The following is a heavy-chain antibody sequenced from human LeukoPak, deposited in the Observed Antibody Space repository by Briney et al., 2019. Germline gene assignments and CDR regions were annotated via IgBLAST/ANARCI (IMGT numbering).Heavy chain of an antibody. D-gene: IGHD3-9*01. Sequence: SEALSLTCSVSGGSISSCYWSWIRQPPGKGLEWIGYIYYTGTTNYNPSLKSRVTISVDISKIHFSLKLSSVTAADTAVYYCASGYFGDAFDVWGQGTMVTVSS. CDR3: ASGYFGDAFDV. V-gene: IGHV4-59*08. CDR1: GGSISSCY. CDR2: IYYTGTT. J-gene: IGHJ3*01.